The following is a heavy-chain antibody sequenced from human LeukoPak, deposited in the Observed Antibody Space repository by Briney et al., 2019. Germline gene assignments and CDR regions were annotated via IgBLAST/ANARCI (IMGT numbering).Heavy chain of an antibody. Sequence: SETLSLTCAVYGGSFSGYYWSWIRQPPGEGLEWIGEINHSGSTNYNPSLRSRVTISVDTSKNQFSLKLSSVTAADTAVYYCARGLRDILTGYTLDYWGQGTLVTVSS. J-gene: IGHJ4*02. CDR1: GGSFSGYY. CDR3: ARGLRDILTGYTLDY. D-gene: IGHD3-9*01. CDR2: INHSGST. V-gene: IGHV4-34*01.